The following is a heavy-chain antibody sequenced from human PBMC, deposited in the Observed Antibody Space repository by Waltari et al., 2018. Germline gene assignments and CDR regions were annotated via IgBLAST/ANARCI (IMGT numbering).Heavy chain of an antibody. J-gene: IGHJ4*02. CDR2: IYHSGNT. V-gene: IGHV4-38-2*02. CDR1: GYSITSGYY. Sequence: QVQLQESGPGLVKPSETLSLTCTVSGYSITSGYYWGCIRQPPGKGLEWIGSIYHSGNTYYNPSLKGRLTISVDTSKNHFSLRRSSVTAADTAVYYCAGAPMSGAATGTFDFWGLGSLVTVSP. CDR3: AGAPMSGAATGTFDF. D-gene: IGHD6-13*01.